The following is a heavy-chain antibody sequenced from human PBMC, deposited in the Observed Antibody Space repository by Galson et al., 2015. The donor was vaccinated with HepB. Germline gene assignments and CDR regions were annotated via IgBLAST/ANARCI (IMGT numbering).Heavy chain of an antibody. D-gene: IGHD6-6*01. CDR3: ARDGWPLAARPTGLLFYYYYYMDV. V-gene: IGHV1-69*13. CDR2: IIPIFGTA. J-gene: IGHJ6*03. Sequence: SVKVSCKASGGTFSSYAISWVRQAPGQGLEWMGGIIPIFGTANYAQKFQGRVTITADESTSTAYMELSSLRSEDTAVYYCARDGWPLAARPTGLLFYYYYYMDVWGKGTTVTVSS. CDR1: GGTFSSYA.